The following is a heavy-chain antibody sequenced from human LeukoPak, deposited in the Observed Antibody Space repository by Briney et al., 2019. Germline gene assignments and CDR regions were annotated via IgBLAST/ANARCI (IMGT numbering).Heavy chain of an antibody. J-gene: IGHJ4*02. D-gene: IGHD2-2*01. CDR3: ARGDIVVVPPQLGFDY. Sequence: PGGSLRLSCAASGFTFSSYAMHWVRQAPGKGLEWVAVVSYDGSNKYYADSVKGRFTISRDNSKNTLYLQMNSLRAEDTAVYYCARGDIVVVPPQLGFDYWGQGTLVTVSS. CDR1: GFTFSSYA. V-gene: IGHV3-30-3*01. CDR2: VSYDGSNK.